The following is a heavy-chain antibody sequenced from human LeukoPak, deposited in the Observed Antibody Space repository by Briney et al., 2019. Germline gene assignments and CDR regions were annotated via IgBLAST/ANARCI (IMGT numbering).Heavy chain of an antibody. CDR3: ARAYRTTVTSHFDY. Sequence: SETLSLTCTVSGGSISSSSYYWGWIRRPPGKGLEWIGSIYYSGSTYYNPSLKSRVTISVDTSKNQFSLKLSSVTAADTAVYYCARAYRTTVTSHFDYWGQGTLVTVSS. CDR1: GGSISSSSYY. J-gene: IGHJ4*02. CDR2: IYYSGST. V-gene: IGHV4-39*07. D-gene: IGHD4-17*01.